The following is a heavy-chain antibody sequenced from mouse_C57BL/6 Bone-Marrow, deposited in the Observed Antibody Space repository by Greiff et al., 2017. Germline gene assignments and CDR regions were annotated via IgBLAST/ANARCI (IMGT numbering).Heavy chain of an antibody. CDR1: GFTFSSYA. CDR2: ISDGGSYT. J-gene: IGHJ3*01. CDR3: AREPDPYDYDSWFAY. D-gene: IGHD2-4*01. V-gene: IGHV5-4*01. Sequence: DVMLVESGGGLVKPGGSLKLSCAASGFTFSSYAMSWVRQTPEKRLEWVATISDGGSYTYYPDNVKGRFTISRDNAKNNLYLQMSHLKSEDTAMYYCAREPDPYDYDSWFAYWGQRTLLTVSA.